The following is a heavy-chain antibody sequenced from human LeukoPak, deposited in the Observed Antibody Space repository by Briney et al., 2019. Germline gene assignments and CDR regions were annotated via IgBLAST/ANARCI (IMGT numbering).Heavy chain of an antibody. V-gene: IGHV4-34*01. Sequence: SETLSLTCAVYGGSFSRYYWSWIRQSPGKGLEWIAEIDHRGDTNYNPSVKSRVTISVDTSKNQFSLKVRSVTDAAMSVYYWARDHTISETDYFDLWGQGTLVTVSS. CDR3: ARDHTISETDYFDL. CDR2: IDHRGDT. CDR1: GGSFSRYY. D-gene: IGHD1-1*01. J-gene: IGHJ4*03.